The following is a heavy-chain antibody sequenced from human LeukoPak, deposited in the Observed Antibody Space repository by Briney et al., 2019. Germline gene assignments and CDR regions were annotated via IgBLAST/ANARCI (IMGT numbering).Heavy chain of an antibody. CDR3: ATYSANFWSGYYTFDY. CDR2: INPNSGGT. Sequence: AASVKVSCKASGYTFTGYYMHWVRQAPGQGLEWMGWINPNSGGTNYTQKFQGRVTMTRDTSISTAYMELGRLRSDDTAVYYCATYSANFWSGYYTFDYWGQGTLVTVSS. J-gene: IGHJ4*02. CDR1: GYTFTGYY. D-gene: IGHD3-3*01. V-gene: IGHV1-2*02.